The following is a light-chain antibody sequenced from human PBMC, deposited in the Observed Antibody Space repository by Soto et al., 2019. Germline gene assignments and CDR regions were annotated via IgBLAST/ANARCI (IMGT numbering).Light chain of an antibody. J-gene: IGKJ5*01. CDR2: DAS. CDR1: QSVGRY. CDR3: QQRNYWPIT. Sequence: EIVLTQSPATLSLSPGEGVTLSCRASQSVGRYLAWYQQKLGQAPRLLIYDASKRATGIPARFSGSGSGTVFTLTINSLEPEDFAVYYCQQRNYWPITFGQGTRLEIK. V-gene: IGKV3-11*01.